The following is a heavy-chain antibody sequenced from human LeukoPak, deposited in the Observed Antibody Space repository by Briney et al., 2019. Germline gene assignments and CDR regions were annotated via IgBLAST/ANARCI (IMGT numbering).Heavy chain of an antibody. CDR3: ARVVAGYFDY. D-gene: IGHD6-19*01. CDR1: GFTFSSYS. Sequence: PGGSLRLSCAASGFTFSSYSMNWVRQAPGKGLEWVSSISRSSSYIYYADSVKGRFTISRDNAKNSLYLQMNSLRAEDTAVYYCARVVAGYFDYWGQGTLVTVSS. J-gene: IGHJ4*02. CDR2: ISRSSSYI. V-gene: IGHV3-21*01.